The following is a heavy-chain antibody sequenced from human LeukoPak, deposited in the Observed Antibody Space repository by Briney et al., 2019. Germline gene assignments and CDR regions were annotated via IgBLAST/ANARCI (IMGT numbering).Heavy chain of an antibody. CDR2: ISHTGSTM. CDR3: AIPPLSGTGSSRPLAGMDV. D-gene: IGHD3-10*01. CDR1: GFSFSSYS. V-gene: IGHV3-48*04. Sequence: GGSLRLSCAASGFSFSSYSMNWVRQAPGKGLEWVSYISHTGSTMSYADSVKGRFTISRDNARNSLYLQMNSLRAEDTAMYYCAIPPLSGTGSSRPLAGMDVWGQGTTVTVSS. J-gene: IGHJ6*02.